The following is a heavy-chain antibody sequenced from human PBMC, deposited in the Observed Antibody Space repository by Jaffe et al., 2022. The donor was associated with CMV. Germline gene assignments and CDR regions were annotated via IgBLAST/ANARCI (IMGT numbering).Heavy chain of an antibody. J-gene: IGHJ5*01. CDR1: GFTFSTYN. CDR3: AISGGSSWFDY. CDR2: INVHNTI. Sequence: EVQLVESGGDLVQPGGSLRLSCAASGFTFSTYNMNWVRQAPGKGLEWVSYINVHNTIYYADSVKGRFSISTISRGNGKISLYLQMSSLRDEDTAVYYCAISGGSSWFDYWGQGTLVTVSS. V-gene: IGHV3-48*02. D-gene: IGHD2-15*01.